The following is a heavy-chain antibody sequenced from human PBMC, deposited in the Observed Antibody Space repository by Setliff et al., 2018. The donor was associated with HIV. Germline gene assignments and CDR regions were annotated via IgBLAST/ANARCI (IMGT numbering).Heavy chain of an antibody. V-gene: IGHV1-46*01. CDR3: ARRGGYSYATDAFDI. Sequence: WASVKVSCKASGYTFTSYYMHWVRQAPGQGLEWMGIINPSGGSASYAQKFQGRVTMTRDTSTSTVYMELSSLRSEDTAVYYCARRGGYSYATDAFDIWGQGTMVTVSS. CDR2: INPSGGSA. D-gene: IGHD5-18*01. J-gene: IGHJ3*02. CDR1: GYTFTSYY.